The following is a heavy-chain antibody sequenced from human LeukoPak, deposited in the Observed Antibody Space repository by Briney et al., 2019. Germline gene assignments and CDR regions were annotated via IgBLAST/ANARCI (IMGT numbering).Heavy chain of an antibody. V-gene: IGHV3-21*01. CDR3: ARDGSTHAFDI. J-gene: IGHJ3*02. Sequence: PGGSLRLSCAASGFTLSSYSMNWVRQAPGKGLGWVSSISSSGSYMYYADSLKGRFTVSRDYAKNSLYLHMNSLRAEDTAVYYCARDGSTHAFDIWGQGTMVTVSS. D-gene: IGHD2-2*01. CDR2: ISSSGSYM. CDR1: GFTLSSYS.